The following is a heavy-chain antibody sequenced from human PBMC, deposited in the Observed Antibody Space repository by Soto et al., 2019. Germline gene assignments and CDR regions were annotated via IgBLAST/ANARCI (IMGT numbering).Heavy chain of an antibody. D-gene: IGHD6-13*01. CDR3: TRDASRDSSARGWFDP. J-gene: IGHJ5*02. V-gene: IGHV3-21*01. CDR2: ISSNSAYI. CDR1: GFTFRIFT. Sequence: GGSLRISCAASGFTFRIFTMNCVRQTPGKGLEWVSTISSNSAYIYYTDALRGRFTISRDNAKNSLHLQMNSLRAEDTAVYYCTRDASRDSSARGWFDPWGPGTLVTVSS.